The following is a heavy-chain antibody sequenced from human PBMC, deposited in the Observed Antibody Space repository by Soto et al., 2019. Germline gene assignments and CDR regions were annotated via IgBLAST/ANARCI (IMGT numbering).Heavy chain of an antibody. CDR1: GFTFSSYS. V-gene: IGHV3-48*02. J-gene: IGHJ4*02. Sequence: EVQLVESGGGLVQPGGSLRLSCATSGFTFSSYSMNWVRQAPGKGLEWVSYISSSSSTIYYADSVKGRFTISRDNARKSLYLQMNSLRDEDTAVYYCARDTSGWYNFDYWGQGTLVTVPS. D-gene: IGHD6-19*01. CDR2: ISSSSSTI. CDR3: ARDTSGWYNFDY.